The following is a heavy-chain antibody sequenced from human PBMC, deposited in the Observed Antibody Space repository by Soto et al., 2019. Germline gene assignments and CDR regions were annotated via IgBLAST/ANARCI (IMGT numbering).Heavy chain of an antibody. CDR1: GFTFSNAW. Sequence: GGSLRLSCAASGFTFSNAWMNWVRQAPGKGLEWVGRIKSKTDGGTTDYAAPVKGRFTISRDDSKNTLYLQMNSLKTEVTAVYYCTTDPYYYDSSGYYYDFDYWGQGTLVTVSS. CDR2: IKSKTDGGTT. D-gene: IGHD3-22*01. V-gene: IGHV3-15*07. J-gene: IGHJ4*02. CDR3: TTDPYYYDSSGYYYDFDY.